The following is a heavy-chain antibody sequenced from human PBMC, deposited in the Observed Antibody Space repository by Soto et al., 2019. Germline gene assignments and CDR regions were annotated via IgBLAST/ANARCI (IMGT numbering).Heavy chain of an antibody. Sequence: GASVRVSCKASGYTFTSYDINWVRQATGQGLEWMGWMNPNSGNTGYAQKFQGRVTMTRNTSISTAYMELSSLRSEDTAVYYCAVTCQYYDFWSGYYTCAFDIWGQGTMVTVSS. CDR3: AVTCQYYDFWSGYYTCAFDI. D-gene: IGHD3-3*01. CDR2: MNPNSGNT. CDR1: GYTFTSYD. J-gene: IGHJ3*02. V-gene: IGHV1-8*01.